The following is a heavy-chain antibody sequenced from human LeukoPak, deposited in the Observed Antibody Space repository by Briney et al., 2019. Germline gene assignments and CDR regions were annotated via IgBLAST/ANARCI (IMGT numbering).Heavy chain of an antibody. D-gene: IGHD3-22*01. CDR2: INRGGST. CDR1: GGSLSGYY. CDR3: ARDRSNYYDSSGYYHH. J-gene: IGHJ5*02. Sequence: SETLSLTCAVYGGSLSGYYWGWIRQPPGKGLEWLGEINRGGSTNYNPSLKSRVTISVDTSKNQFSLKVNSVTAADTAVYYCARDRSNYYDSSGYYHHWGQGTLVTVSS. V-gene: IGHV4-34*01.